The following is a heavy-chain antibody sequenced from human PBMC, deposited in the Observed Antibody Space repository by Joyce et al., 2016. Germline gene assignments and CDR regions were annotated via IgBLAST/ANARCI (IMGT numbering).Heavy chain of an antibody. Sequence: QLQLQESGSGLVKPSQTLSLTCGVSGGSISSGGYSWSWIRQPPGKGLEWIGYIYHSGRTYYNPSLRSRVTMSVDRSKDQFSLKRTSVTAADTAVYYCARKVGTPEGWPYYFDYWGQGTLVTVSS. CDR1: GGSISSGGYS. CDR3: ARKVGTPEGWPYYFDY. CDR2: IYHSGRT. J-gene: IGHJ4*02. D-gene: IGHD4-23*01. V-gene: IGHV4-30-2*01.